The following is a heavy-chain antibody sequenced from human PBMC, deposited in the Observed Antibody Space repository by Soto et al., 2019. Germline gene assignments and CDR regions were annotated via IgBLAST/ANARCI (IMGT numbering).Heavy chain of an antibody. D-gene: IGHD6-19*01. Sequence: VQLVESGGGVVQPGRSLRLSCAASGFTFSDYAMHWVRQAPGKGLEWVAVVSHDGRNTHYADSVKGRFTISRDSSKDTVSLEMTSMRAEDTAVYYCAKGGRQWLVTSDFNYWGQGALVTVSS. J-gene: IGHJ4*02. V-gene: IGHV3-30*18. CDR2: VSHDGRNT. CDR3: AKGGRQWLVTSDFNY. CDR1: GFTFSDYA.